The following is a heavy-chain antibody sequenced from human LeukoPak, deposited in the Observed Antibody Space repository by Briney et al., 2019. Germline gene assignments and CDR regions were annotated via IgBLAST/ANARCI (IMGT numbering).Heavy chain of an antibody. CDR2: INPNSGGT. CDR3: AREDYHYYGSVSDQRPWNWFDP. J-gene: IGHJ5*02. D-gene: IGHD3-10*01. CDR1: GYTFTGYY. Sequence: ASVKVSCKASGYTFTGYYMHWVRQAPGQGLEWMGWINPNSGGTNYAQKFQGRVTMTRDTSISTAYMELSRLRSDDTAVYYCAREDYHYYGSVSDQRPWNWFDPWGQGTLVTVSS. V-gene: IGHV1-2*02.